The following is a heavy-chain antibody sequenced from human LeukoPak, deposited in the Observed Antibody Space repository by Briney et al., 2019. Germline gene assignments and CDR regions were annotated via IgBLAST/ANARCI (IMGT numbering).Heavy chain of an antibody. J-gene: IGHJ5*02. CDR1: GFTVSSYG. CDR2: VYSDGVT. Sequence: QPGGSLRLSCAVSGFTVSSYGISWVRQAPGRGPGWVSLVYSDGVTRYADSVQSRFTISRDNSKNTVYLQINNLRVEDTAVYHCVRDRAEGRAWVEFDPWGQGILVTVSS. CDR3: VRDRAEGRAWVEFDP. V-gene: IGHV3-66*02. D-gene: IGHD2-15*01.